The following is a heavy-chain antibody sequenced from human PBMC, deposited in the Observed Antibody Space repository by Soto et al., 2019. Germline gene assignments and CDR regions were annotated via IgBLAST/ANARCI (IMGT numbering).Heavy chain of an antibody. J-gene: IGHJ6*02. CDR3: ARYIAVATHYGMDV. CDR2: IYSGGST. D-gene: IGHD6-19*01. CDR1: GFTVSSNY. V-gene: IGHV3-53*02. Sequence: EVQLVETGGGLIQPGGSLRLSCAASGFTVSSNYMSWVRQAPGKGLEWVSVIYSGGSTYYADSVKGRFTISRDNSKNTLYLQMNSLRAEDTAVYYCARYIAVATHYGMDVWGQGTTVTVSS.